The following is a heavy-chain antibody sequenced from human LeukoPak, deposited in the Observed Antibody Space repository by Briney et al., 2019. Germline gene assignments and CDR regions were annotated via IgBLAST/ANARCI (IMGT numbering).Heavy chain of an antibody. CDR3: ATGIPITSGWYYFDY. CDR1: GGSISSYF. V-gene: IGHV4-4*07. CDR2: IYISGDT. J-gene: IGHJ4*02. D-gene: IGHD6-19*01. Sequence: SETLSLTCTVSGGSISSYFWSWIRQPAGKGLEWIWLIYISGDTNYNPSLKSRVTMSVDTSKNHLALKLSYVTAADTAVYYCATGIPITSGWYYFDYWGQGIPVTVSS.